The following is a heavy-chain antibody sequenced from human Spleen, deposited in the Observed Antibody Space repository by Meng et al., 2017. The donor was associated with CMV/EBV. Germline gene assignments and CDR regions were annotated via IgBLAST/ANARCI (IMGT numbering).Heavy chain of an antibody. CDR2: FVNYVDT. Sequence: HVHLLQSGPEVKKPVASVRVSCKASGYTFGSYGICWVRQAPGQGLEWMGWFVNYVDTYPAPKFQGRVTMTTDIHTNTAFMELRSLTSDDTAVYYCASGTPGRSYCDYWGQGTLVTVSS. V-gene: IGHV1-18*01. J-gene: IGHJ4*02. CDR1: GYTFGSYG. D-gene: IGHD2-15*01. CDR3: ASGTPGRSYCDY.